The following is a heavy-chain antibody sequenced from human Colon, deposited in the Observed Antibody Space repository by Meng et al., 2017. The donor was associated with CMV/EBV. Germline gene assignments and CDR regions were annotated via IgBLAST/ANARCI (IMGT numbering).Heavy chain of an antibody. Sequence: QVHLVQSGAEVKKPGASVKVSCTTSGYTFSNNYIHWVRQAPGQGLAWMGIINPSGGATNYAQEFQGRVTMTRDTSTSTVYMELSSLRSEDTAMYYCTRDIVLWGQGTLVTVSS. V-gene: IGHV1-46*01. J-gene: IGHJ4*02. CDR1: GYTFSNNY. CDR2: INPSGGAT. D-gene: IGHD2-15*01. CDR3: TRDIVL.